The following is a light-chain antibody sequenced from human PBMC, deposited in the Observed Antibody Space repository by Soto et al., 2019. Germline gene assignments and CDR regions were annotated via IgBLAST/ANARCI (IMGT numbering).Light chain of an antibody. V-gene: IGKV1-27*01. J-gene: IGKJ4*01. CDR3: QKYNSAPLT. CDR2: AAS. CDR1: QGISNY. Sequence: DIQMTQSPSSLSASVGDRVTITCRASQGISNYLAWYQQKPGKVPKLLIYAASTWQSWVPSRFGGSGSGTDFTLTISSLEPDDFAIYYCQKYNSAPLTFGGGTKVEIK.